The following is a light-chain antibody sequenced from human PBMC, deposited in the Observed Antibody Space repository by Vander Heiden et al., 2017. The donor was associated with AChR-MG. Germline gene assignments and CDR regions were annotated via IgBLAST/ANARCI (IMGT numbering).Light chain of an antibody. CDR3: QQYNNWPPYT. CDR2: GAS. J-gene: IGKJ2*01. CDR1: QSVSSN. Sequence: EIVMTQSPATLSVSPGERATLSCRASQSVSSNLAWYQQKPGQAPRLLIYGASTRATGIPARFRGRGSGTEFTLTISSLQSGDFAVYYCQQYNNWPPYTFGQGTKLEIQ. V-gene: IGKV3-15*01.